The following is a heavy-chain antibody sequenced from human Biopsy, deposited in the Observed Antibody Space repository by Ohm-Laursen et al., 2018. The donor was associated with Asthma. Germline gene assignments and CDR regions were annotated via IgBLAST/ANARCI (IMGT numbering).Heavy chain of an antibody. CDR3: AKAREDIVVVVAVSDS. D-gene: IGHD2-15*01. Sequence: SLRLSCAASGFTFSSYAMSWVRQPPGKGLEWVSAISGSGDSTYYADSVKGRFTISRDNSKNTLHLQMNSLRAEDTAVYYCAKAREDIVVVVAVSDSWGQGTLVTVSS. J-gene: IGHJ4*02. CDR2: ISGSGDST. CDR1: GFTFSSYA. V-gene: IGHV3-23*01.